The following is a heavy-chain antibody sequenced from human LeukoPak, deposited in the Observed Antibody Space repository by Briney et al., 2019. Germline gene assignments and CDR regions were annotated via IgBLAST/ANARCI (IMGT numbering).Heavy chain of an antibody. CDR3: ARILAATAGSMDV. Sequence: PSETLSLTCTVSGGPISGYYWSWIRQPPGKGLEWIGYIYSSGSTNYNPSLKSRVTISEDTSKNQFSLNLTSVTAADTAVYYCARILAATAGSMDVWGGGTTVTVSS. V-gene: IGHV4-59*01. CDR1: GGPISGYY. CDR2: IYSSGST. J-gene: IGHJ6*03. D-gene: IGHD1-14*01.